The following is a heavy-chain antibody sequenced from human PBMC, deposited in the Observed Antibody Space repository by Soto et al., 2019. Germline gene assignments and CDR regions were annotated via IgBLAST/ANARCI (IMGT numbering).Heavy chain of an antibody. V-gene: IGHV1-2*02. CDR1: GYTFTGYY. CDR3: AGEQWLVEEEYYYYGMDV. Sequence: VKVSCKASGYTFTGYYMHWVRQAPGQGLEWVGWINPNSGGTNYAQKFQGRVTMTRDTSISTAYMELSRLRSDDTAVYYCAGEQWLVEEEYYYYGMDVWGQGTTVTVSS. D-gene: IGHD6-19*01. CDR2: INPNSGGT. J-gene: IGHJ6*02.